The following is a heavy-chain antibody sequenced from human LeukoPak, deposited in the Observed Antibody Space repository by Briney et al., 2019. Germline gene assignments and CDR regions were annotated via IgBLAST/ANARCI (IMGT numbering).Heavy chain of an antibody. J-gene: IGHJ2*01. CDR1: GGSVSSGSYY. CDR3: AWSLRRLYWYFDL. CDR2: ICYSGST. D-gene: IGHD4-17*01. V-gene: IGHV4-61*01. Sequence: PSETLSLTCTVSGGSVSSGSYYWSWVRQPPGKGLEWFVYICYSGSTNYNPSLKSRVTISVDTSKNQFSLKLSSVTAADTAVYYCAWSLRRLYWYFDLWGRGTLVTVSS.